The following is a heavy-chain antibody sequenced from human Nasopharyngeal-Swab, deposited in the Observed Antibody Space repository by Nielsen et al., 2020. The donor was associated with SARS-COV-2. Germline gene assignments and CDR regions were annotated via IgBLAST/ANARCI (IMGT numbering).Heavy chain of an antibody. CDR2: INHSGST. Sequence: LETLSLTCAVSGGSFSGYYWGWIRRPPGKGLEWIGEINHSGSTSYNPSLKSRVTISLDTSKNHFSLKLRSVTAADTAVYYCARGLSGVVPAPILGLGPFYSYYYMDVWGKGTTVTVSS. V-gene: IGHV4-34*01. J-gene: IGHJ6*03. D-gene: IGHD2-2*01. CDR3: ARGLSGVVPAPILGLGPFYSYYYMDV. CDR1: GGSFSGYY.